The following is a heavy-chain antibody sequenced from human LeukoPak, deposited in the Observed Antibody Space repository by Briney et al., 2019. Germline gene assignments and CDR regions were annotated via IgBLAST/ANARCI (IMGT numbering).Heavy chain of an antibody. Sequence: GGSLRLSCAASGFTFSSYSMNWVRQAPGKGLEWVSSISSSSSYIYYADSVKGRFTISRDNAKNSLYLQMNSLRAEDTAVYYCARLDFGVVMTFDYWGQGTLVTVSS. CDR1: GFTFSSYS. CDR2: ISSSSSYI. J-gene: IGHJ4*02. CDR3: ARLDFGVVMTFDY. V-gene: IGHV3-21*01. D-gene: IGHD3-3*01.